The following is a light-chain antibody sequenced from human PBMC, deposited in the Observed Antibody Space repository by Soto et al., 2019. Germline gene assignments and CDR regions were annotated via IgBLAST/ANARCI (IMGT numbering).Light chain of an antibody. CDR1: SSNIGAGYD. J-gene: IGLJ1*01. Sequence: QAVVTQPPSVSGAPGQRVAISCSGSSSNIGAGYDVQWYQQLPGTAPKLLIYINTNRPSGVPDRFSGSKSGTSASLAITGLQAEDEADYYCQSYDSSLSAYVFGPGTKLTVL. CDR3: QSYDSSLSAYV. CDR2: INT. V-gene: IGLV1-40*01.